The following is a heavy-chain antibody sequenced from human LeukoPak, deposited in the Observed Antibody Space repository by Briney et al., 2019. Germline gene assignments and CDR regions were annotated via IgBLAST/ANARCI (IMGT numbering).Heavy chain of an antibody. J-gene: IGHJ5*02. D-gene: IGHD3-22*01. CDR1: GGTFSSYT. V-gene: IGHV1-69*06. CDR2: IFPIFDTA. CDR3: ARVRSQIYYYDSSLNENWFDP. Sequence: GASVKVSCKASGGTFSSYTLHWVRQAPGQGLEWMGGIFPIFDTADYAQKFQGRLTITADKSTSAAYMELRSLRSEDTAVYYCARVRSQIYYYDSSLNENWFDPWGQGTLVTVSS.